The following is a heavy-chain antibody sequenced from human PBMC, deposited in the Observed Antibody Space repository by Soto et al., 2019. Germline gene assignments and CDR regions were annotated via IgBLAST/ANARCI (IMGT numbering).Heavy chain of an antibody. V-gene: IGHV3-23*01. Sequence: EVQLLESGGGLVQPGGSLRVSCTASGFTFSNYGMSWVRQAPGKGLEWVSSISGSGGGIYYADSVRGRFTISRDNSKNTLYPQMNDLRVEDTAVYYCAKNPSLIVVEWFDPWGQGTLVTVSS. CDR2: ISGSGGGI. CDR3: AKNPSLIVVEWFDP. J-gene: IGHJ5*02. CDR1: GFTFSNYG. D-gene: IGHD2-15*01.